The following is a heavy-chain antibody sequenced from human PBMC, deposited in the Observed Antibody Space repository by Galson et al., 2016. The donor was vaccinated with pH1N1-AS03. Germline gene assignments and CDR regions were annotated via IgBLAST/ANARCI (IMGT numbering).Heavy chain of an antibody. CDR2: IKQDGSEK. J-gene: IGHJ4*02. D-gene: IGHD4-23*01. CDR3: AREPSWELGNCFDY. CDR1: GFTFSSYW. Sequence: SLRLSCAASGFTFSSYWMSWVRQAPGKGLEWVANIKQDGSEKYYVDSVKGRFTISRDNAKNSLYLQMNSLRAEDTAVYYCAREPSWELGNCFDYWGQGTLVTVSP. V-gene: IGHV3-7*03.